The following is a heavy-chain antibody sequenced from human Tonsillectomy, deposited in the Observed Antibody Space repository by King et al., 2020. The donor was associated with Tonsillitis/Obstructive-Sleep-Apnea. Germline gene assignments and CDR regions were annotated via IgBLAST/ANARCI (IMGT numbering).Heavy chain of an antibody. CDR2: IYYSGGT. J-gene: IGHJ4*02. CDR1: GGSIRSSSYY. V-gene: IGHV4-39*01. Sequence: QLQESVPGLVKPSETLSLTCTVSGGSIRSSSYYWGWIRQPPGKGLEWIGSIYYSGGTYYNPSLKRRVTISVDTSKNPFPLKLSSVTAADTAVYYCARHGTCGGDCYSSPFDYWGQGTLVTVSS. D-gene: IGHD2-21*01. CDR3: ARHGTCGGDCYSSPFDY.